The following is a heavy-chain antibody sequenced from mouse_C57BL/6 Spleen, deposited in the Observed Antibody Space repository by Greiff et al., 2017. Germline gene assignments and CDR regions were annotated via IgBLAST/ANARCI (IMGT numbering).Heavy chain of an antibody. CDR3: ARQGGDYYGSSRLDY. D-gene: IGHD1-1*01. J-gene: IGHJ2*01. V-gene: IGHV5-6*01. CDR2: ISSGGSYT. CDR1: GFTFSSYG. Sequence: EVMLVESGGDLVKPGGSLKLSCAASGFTFSSYGMSWVRQTPDKRLEWVATISSGGSYTYYPDSVKGRFTISRDNAKNTLYLQMSSLKSEDTAMYYCARQGGDYYGSSRLDYWGQGTTLTVSS.